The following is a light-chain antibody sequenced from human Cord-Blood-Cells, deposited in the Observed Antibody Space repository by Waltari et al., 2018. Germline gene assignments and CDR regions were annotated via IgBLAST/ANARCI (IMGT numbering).Light chain of an antibody. V-gene: IGKV1-39*01. J-gene: IGKJ3*01. CDR3: QQSYSTLVS. Sequence: DLQLTQSPSSLSASVGDRVTLTCRTSQSISSYLHWYQQKPGKAPKLLIYAASSLQRGVPSRFSGSGSGTDFTLSISCLQPEDFARYYCQQSYSTLVSFGPGTKVDIK. CDR1: QSISSY. CDR2: AAS.